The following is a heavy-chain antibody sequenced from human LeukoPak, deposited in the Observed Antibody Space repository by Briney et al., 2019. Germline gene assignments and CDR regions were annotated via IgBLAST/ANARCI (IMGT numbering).Heavy chain of an antibody. J-gene: IGHJ4*02. CDR3: AKDFSTFHSSSPPDY. V-gene: IGHV3-30*02. Sequence: PGGSLRLSCAASGFTFSSYGMHWVRQAPGKGLEWVAFIRYDGSNKYYADSVKGRFTISRDNSKNTLYLQMNSLRAEDTAVYYCAKDFSTFHSSSPPDYWGQGTLVTVSS. D-gene: IGHD6-13*01. CDR2: IRYDGSNK. CDR1: GFTFSSYG.